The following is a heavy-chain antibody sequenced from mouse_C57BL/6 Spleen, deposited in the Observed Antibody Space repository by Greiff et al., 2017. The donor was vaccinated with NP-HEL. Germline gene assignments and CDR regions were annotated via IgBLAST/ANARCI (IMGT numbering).Heavy chain of an antibody. V-gene: IGHV1-80*01. CDR1: GYAFSSYW. Sequence: VQLQQSGAELVKPGASVKISCKASGYAFSSYWMNWVKQRPGKGLEWIGQIYPGDGDTNYNGKFKGKATLTADKSSSTAYMPLSSLTSEDSAVYFCARSGGEENFDYWGQGTTLTVSS. D-gene: IGHD2-13*01. CDR3: ARSGGEENFDY. CDR2: IYPGDGDT. J-gene: IGHJ2*01.